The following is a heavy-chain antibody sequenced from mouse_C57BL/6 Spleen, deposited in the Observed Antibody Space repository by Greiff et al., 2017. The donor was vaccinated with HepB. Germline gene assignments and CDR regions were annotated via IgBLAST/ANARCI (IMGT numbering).Heavy chain of an antibody. D-gene: IGHD2-1*01. CDR2: INPGSGGT. CDR3: ARIYYDYYAMDY. Sequence: VQLQQSGAELVRPGTSVKVSCKASGYAFTNYLIEWVKQRPGQGLEWIGVINPGSGGTNYNEKFKGKATLTADKSSSTAYMQLSSLTSEDSAVYFCARIYYDYYAMDYWGQGTSVTVSS. V-gene: IGHV1-54*01. J-gene: IGHJ4*01. CDR1: GYAFTNYL.